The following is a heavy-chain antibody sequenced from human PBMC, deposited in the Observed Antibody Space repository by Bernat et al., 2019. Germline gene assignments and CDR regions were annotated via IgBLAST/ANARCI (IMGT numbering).Heavy chain of an antibody. CDR1: GGSISSSSYY. Sequence: QLQLQESGPGLVKPSETLSLTCTVSGGSISSSSYYWGWIRQPPGKGLEWIGSIYYSGSTYYNPSLKSRVTISVDTSKNQFSLKLSSVTAADTAVYYCARVTVTTGYYYYYMDVWGKGTTVTVS. CDR3: ARVTVTTGYYYYYMDV. D-gene: IGHD4-11*01. V-gene: IGHV4-39*01. J-gene: IGHJ6*03. CDR2: IYYSGST.